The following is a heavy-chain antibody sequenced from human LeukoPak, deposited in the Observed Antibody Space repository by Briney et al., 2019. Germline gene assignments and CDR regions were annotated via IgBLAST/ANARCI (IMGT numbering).Heavy chain of an antibody. CDR3: ARVFWDTMVRGVTHYYMDV. D-gene: IGHD3-10*01. J-gene: IGHJ6*03. Sequence: SETLSLTCTVSGYSISSGYYWGWIRQPPGKGLEWIGYIYYSGSTNYNPSLKSRVTISVDTSKNQFSLKLSSVTAADTAVYYCARVFWDTMVRGVTHYYMDVWGKGITVTISS. CDR2: IYYSGST. V-gene: IGHV4-38-2*02. CDR1: GYSISSGYY.